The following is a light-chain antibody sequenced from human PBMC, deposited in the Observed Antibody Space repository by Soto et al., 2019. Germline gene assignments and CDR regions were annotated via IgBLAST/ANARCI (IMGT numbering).Light chain of an antibody. CDR3: CSSGGSPTYV. Sequence: QSALTQPASVSGSPGQSITISCTGTSSNVGSYKLVSWYQQHPGKAPKLMIFEVNKRPSGVSNRFSGSKSVNTASLTISGLKVEDEADYYCCSSGGSPTYVFGTGTQLTVL. V-gene: IGLV2-23*02. J-gene: IGLJ1*01. CDR1: SSNVGSYKL. CDR2: EVN.